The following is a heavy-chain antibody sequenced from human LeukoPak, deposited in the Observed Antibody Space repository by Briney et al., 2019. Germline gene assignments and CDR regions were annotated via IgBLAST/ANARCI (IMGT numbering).Heavy chain of an antibody. CDR2: ISGSGGST. V-gene: IGHV3-23*01. D-gene: IGHD6-13*01. CDR3: AKDRSSSWYHFDY. J-gene: IGHJ4*02. CDR1: GFTFSSYA. Sequence: GGSLRLSCAASGFTFSSYAMSWVRQAPGKGLEWVSAISGSGGSTHYADSVRGRFTISRDFSKNTLYVQMNSLRVEDTAVYYCAKDRSSSWYHFDYWGQGILVAVSS.